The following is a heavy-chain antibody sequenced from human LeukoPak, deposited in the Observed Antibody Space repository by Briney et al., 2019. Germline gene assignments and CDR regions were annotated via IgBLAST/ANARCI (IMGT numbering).Heavy chain of an antibody. CDR3: ARIYDSSGYYYDAFDI. V-gene: IGHV1-18*01. CDR1: GYTSISYG. J-gene: IGHJ3*02. D-gene: IGHD3-22*01. CDR2: ISAYNGNT. Sequence: ASVKVSCKASGYTSISYGISWVRQAPGQGLEWMGWISAYNGNTNYAQKFQGRVTMTTDTSTSTAYMELRSLRPDDTAVYYCARIYDSSGYYYDAFDIWGQGTMVTVSS.